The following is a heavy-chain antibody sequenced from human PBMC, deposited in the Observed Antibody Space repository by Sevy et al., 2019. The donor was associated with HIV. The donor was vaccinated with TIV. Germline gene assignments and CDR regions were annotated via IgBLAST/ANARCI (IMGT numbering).Heavy chain of an antibody. CDR1: GGSISSVNW. D-gene: IGHD3-16*01. CDR2: IYHSGST. CDR3: ARGGETPRGFDP. Sequence: SETLSLTCAVSGGSISSVNWWHWVRQPPGKGLEWIGEIYHSGSTNYNPSFKSRVTISVDNSKIQVSLKLSSVTAADTAVYYCARGGETPRGFDPWGQGSLVTVSS. J-gene: IGHJ5*02. V-gene: IGHV4-4*02.